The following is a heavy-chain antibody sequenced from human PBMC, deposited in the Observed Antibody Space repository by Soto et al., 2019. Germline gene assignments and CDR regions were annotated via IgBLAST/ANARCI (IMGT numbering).Heavy chain of an antibody. CDR2: INPNSGGT. J-gene: IGHJ5*02. Sequence: ASVKVSCKASGYTFTGYYMHWVRQAPGQGLEWMGWINPNSGGTNYAQKFQGWVTMTRDTSISTAYMELSRLRSDDTAVYYCARDGGYGDPPGFGFDPWGQGTLVTVSS. V-gene: IGHV1-2*04. CDR1: GYTFTGYY. CDR3: ARDGGYGDPPGFGFDP. D-gene: IGHD4-17*01.